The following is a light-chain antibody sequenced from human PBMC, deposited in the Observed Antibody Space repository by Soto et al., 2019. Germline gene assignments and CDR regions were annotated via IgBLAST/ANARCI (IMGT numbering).Light chain of an antibody. V-gene: IGKV1-39*01. J-gene: IGKJ3*01. Sequence: DIQMTQSPSSLSASVGDRVTITCRASQRINNYLNWYQQKAGRAPRLLIYAASTLQSGVPSRFSGSVSGTDCTLTISSLQPEDFATYYCQQSFSNPRFTFGPGTRVDIK. CDR3: QQSFSNPRFT. CDR2: AAS. CDR1: QRINNY.